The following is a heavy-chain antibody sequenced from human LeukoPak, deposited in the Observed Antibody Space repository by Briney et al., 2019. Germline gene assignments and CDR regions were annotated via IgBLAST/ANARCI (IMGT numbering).Heavy chain of an antibody. D-gene: IGHD2-15*01. J-gene: IGHJ3*02. Sequence: PGASVKVSCKASGYTFTSYYMHWVRQAPGQGLEWMGIINPSGGSTSYAQKFQGRVTMTRGTSTSTVYMELSSLRSEDTAVYYCARTIGRGVVVAALRLLQAFDIWGQGTMVTVSS. CDR2: INPSGGST. CDR3: ARTIGRGVVVAALRLLQAFDI. V-gene: IGHV1-46*01. CDR1: GYTFTSYY.